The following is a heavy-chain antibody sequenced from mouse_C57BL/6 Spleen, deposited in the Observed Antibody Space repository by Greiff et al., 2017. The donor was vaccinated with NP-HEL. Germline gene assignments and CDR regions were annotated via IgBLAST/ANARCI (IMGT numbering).Heavy chain of an antibody. CDR1: GFNIKNTY. Sequence: EVKLEESVAELVRPGASVKLSCTASGFNIKNTYMHWVKQRPEQGLEWIGRIDPANGNTKYAPKFQGKATITADPSSNTAYLQLSSLTSEDTAIYYCARGGTVVAEGFYFDYWGQGTTLTVSS. CDR3: ARGGTVVAEGFYFDY. V-gene: IGHV14-3*01. J-gene: IGHJ2*01. D-gene: IGHD1-1*01. CDR2: IDPANGNT.